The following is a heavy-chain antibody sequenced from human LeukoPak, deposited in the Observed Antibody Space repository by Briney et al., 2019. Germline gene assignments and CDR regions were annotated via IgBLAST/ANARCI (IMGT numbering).Heavy chain of an antibody. J-gene: IGHJ4*02. CDR3: ARERAVGLFDY. CDR2: IIPIFGTA. D-gene: IGHD6-19*01. Sequence: GASVKVSCKASGGAFSSYAIGWVRQAPGQGLEWMGGIIPIFGTANYAQKFQGRVTMTTDESTSTAYMELSSLRSEDTAVYYCARERAVGLFDYWGQGTLVTVSS. V-gene: IGHV1-69*05. CDR1: GGAFSSYA.